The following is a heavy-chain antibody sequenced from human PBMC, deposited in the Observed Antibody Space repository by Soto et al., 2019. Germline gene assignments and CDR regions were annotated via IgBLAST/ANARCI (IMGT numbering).Heavy chain of an antibody. CDR3: ARERGGYGLFDS. Sequence: PSETLSLTCIVSGGSVTSYYWNWIRQPPGKGLEWIAHIYYNGNTNSNPSLKSRVTLSIDRSNDQFSLNLKSVTAADTAVYYCARERGGYGLFDSWGQGTLVTVSS. CDR2: IYYNGNT. V-gene: IGHV4-59*02. CDR1: GGSVTSYY. J-gene: IGHJ4*02. D-gene: IGHD5-18*01.